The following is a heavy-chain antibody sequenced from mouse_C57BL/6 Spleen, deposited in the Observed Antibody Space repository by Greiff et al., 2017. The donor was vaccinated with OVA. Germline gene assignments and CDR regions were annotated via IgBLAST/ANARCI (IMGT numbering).Heavy chain of an antibody. CDR2: INPNNGGT. Sequence: EVQLQQSGPELVKPGASVKIPCKASGYTFTDYNMDWVKQSHGKSLEWIGDINPNNGGTIYNQKFKGKATLTVDKSSSTAYMELRSLTSEDTAVYYCARSHTVPWYFDVWGTGTTVTVSS. CDR1: GYTFTDYN. CDR3: ARSHTVPWYFDV. D-gene: IGHD1-1*01. V-gene: IGHV1-18*01. J-gene: IGHJ1*03.